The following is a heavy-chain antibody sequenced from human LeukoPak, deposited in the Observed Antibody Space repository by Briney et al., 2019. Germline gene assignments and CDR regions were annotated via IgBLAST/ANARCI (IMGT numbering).Heavy chain of an antibody. Sequence: SETLSLTCTVSGGSISSYYWSWIRQPPGKGLEWIGYIYYSGSTNYNPSLKSRVTTSVDTSKNQFSLKLSSVTAADTAVYYCARHLKTGRGYCSSTSCYGHYYYGMDVWGQGTTVTVSS. D-gene: IGHD2-2*01. J-gene: IGHJ6*02. CDR2: IYYSGST. CDR3: ARHLKTGRGYCSSTSCYGHYYYGMDV. V-gene: IGHV4-59*08. CDR1: GGSISSYY.